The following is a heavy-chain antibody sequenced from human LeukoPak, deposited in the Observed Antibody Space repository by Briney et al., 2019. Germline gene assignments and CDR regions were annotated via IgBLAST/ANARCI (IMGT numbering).Heavy chain of an antibody. CDR3: ARDGAYCSSTSCSWFDP. CDR1: GGSISSSSYY. D-gene: IGHD2-2*01. CDR2: IYYSGST. Sequence: SETLSLTCTVSGGSISSSSYYWGWIRQPPGKGLEWIGSIYYSGSTYYNPSLKSRVTISVDTSKNQFSLKLSSVTAADTAVYYCARDGAYCSSTSCSWFDPWGQGTLVTVSS. J-gene: IGHJ5*02. V-gene: IGHV4-39*07.